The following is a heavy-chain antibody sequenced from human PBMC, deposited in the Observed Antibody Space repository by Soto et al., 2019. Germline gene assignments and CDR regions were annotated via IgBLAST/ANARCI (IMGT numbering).Heavy chain of an antibody. CDR3: ARGMLRLYYYILSGPFGYYYGMDV. V-gene: IGHV4-34*01. J-gene: IGHJ6*02. CDR2: INHSGST. D-gene: IGHD3-9*01. Sequence: SETLSLTCAVYGGSFSGYYWSWIRQPPGKGLEWIGEINHSGSTNYNPSLKSRVTISVDTSKNQFSLKLSSVTAADTAVNYCARGMLRLYYYILSGPFGYYYGMDVWGQGTTVTVSS. CDR1: GGSFSGYY.